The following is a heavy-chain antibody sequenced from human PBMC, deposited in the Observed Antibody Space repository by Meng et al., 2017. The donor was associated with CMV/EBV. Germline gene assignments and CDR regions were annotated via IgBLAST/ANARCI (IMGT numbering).Heavy chain of an antibody. CDR1: GYTFTSYY. Sequence: ASVKVSCKASGYTFTSYYMHWVRQAPGQGLEWMGIINPSGGSTSYAQKFQGRVTMTRDPSTSTVYMELSSLRSEDTAVYYCARDRRYCSSTSCYQPPYYYYYGMDVWGQGTTVTVSS. J-gene: IGHJ6*02. CDR2: INPSGGST. D-gene: IGHD2-2*01. CDR3: ARDRRYCSSTSCYQPPYYYYYGMDV. V-gene: IGHV1-46*01.